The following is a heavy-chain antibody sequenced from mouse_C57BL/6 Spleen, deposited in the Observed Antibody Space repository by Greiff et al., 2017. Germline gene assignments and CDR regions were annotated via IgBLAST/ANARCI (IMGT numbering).Heavy chain of an antibody. V-gene: IGHV3-6*01. CDR1: GYSITSGYY. Sequence: DVKLQESGPGLVKPSQSLSLTCSVTGYSITSGYYWNWIRQFPGNKLEWMGYISYDGSNNYNPSLKNRISITRDTSKNQFFLKLNSVTTEDTATYYCARSIYDYLAWFAYWGQGTLVTVSA. CDR2: ISYDGSN. J-gene: IGHJ3*01. CDR3: ARSIYDYLAWFAY. D-gene: IGHD2-4*01.